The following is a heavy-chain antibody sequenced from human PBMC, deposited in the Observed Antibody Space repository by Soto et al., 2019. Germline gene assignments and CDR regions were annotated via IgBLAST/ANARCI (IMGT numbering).Heavy chain of an antibody. V-gene: IGHV3-21*01. J-gene: IGHJ3*01. Sequence: CSLRLACATSGFEFNNYNMNCVCQAPGKGLEWVSSIGARGRSYRYYADSVKGRFTISRDIANNTLHLQMDGLRVDDTALYYCARDLEAADVFDFWGQGTMVTVS. CDR2: IGARGRSYR. CDR3: ARDLEAADVFDF. D-gene: IGHD6-13*01. CDR1: GFEFNNYN.